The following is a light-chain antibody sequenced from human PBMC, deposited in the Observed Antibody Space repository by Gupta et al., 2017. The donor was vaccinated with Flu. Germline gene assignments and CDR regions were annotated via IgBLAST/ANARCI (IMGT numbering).Light chain of an antibody. CDR3: SPYTSSSTPHYV. CDR1: SSDVGGYNY. CDR2: EVS. V-gene: IGLV2-14*01. J-gene: IGLJ1*01. Sequence: QSALTQPASVSGSPGPSITISCTGTSSDVGGYNYVSWYQQHPGKAPKLMIYEVSNRPSGVSNRFSGSKSGNTASLTISGLQAEDEADYYCSPYTSSSTPHYVFGTGTKVTVL.